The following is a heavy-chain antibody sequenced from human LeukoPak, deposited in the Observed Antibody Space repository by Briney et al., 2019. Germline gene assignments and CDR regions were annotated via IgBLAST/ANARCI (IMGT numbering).Heavy chain of an antibody. D-gene: IGHD5-18*01. V-gene: IGHV5-51*01. CDR2: IYPGDSDT. CDR1: GDSFSNYW. CDR3: ARRGDSYGRFDY. J-gene: IGHJ4*02. Sequence: GESLKISCKVSGDSFSNYWIGWVRQMPGKGLEWVGNIYPGDSDTRYRPSFQGQVTISADKSISTAYLQWSSLKASDTAMYYCARRGDSYGRFDYWGQGILVTVSS.